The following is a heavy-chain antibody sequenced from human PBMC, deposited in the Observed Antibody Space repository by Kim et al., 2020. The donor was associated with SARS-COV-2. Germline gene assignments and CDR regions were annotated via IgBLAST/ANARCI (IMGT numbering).Heavy chain of an antibody. Sequence: GGSLRLSCAASGFTFSSSWIHWVRQTPGKGLEWVATINNDGNGNYYVDSVKGRFTISRDNAKNSLSLQMNSLRAEDTAVYYCSPSLEYWGQGILVIVSS. J-gene: IGHJ4*02. CDR2: INNDGNGN. CDR3: SPSLEY. CDR1: GFTFSSSW. V-gene: IGHV3-7*01.